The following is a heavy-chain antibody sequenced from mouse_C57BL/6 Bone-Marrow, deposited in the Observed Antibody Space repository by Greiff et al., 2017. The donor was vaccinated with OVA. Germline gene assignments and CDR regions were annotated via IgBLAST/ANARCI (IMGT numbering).Heavy chain of an antibody. D-gene: IGHD1-1*01. CDR3: TTGSPYYFDY. V-gene: IGHV14-4*01. CDR1: GFNIKDDY. Sequence: EVKLQESGAELVRPGASVKLSCTASGFNIKDDYMHWVKQRPEQGLEWIGWIDPENGDTEYASKFQGKATITADTSSNTAYLQLSSLTSEDTAVYYCTTGSPYYFDYWGQGTTLTVSS. J-gene: IGHJ2*01. CDR2: IDPENGDT.